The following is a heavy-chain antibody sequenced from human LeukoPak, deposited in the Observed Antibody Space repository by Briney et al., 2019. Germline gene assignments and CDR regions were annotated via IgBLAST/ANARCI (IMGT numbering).Heavy chain of an antibody. CDR3: VRPTDK. J-gene: IGHJ4*02. CDR1: GFTFTSFW. CDR2: MNEDGSHK. V-gene: IGHV3-7*01. Sequence: GGSLRLSCEVSGFTFTSFWMSWVRRAPGKGLEWVANMNEDGSHKYYVDSVKGRFTISRDNAKNSLYLQMNSLRVEDTAVYYCVRPTDKWGQGTLVTVSS.